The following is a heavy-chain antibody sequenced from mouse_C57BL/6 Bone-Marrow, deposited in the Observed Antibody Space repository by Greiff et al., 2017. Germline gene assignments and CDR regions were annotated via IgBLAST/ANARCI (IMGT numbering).Heavy chain of an antibody. CDR3: SRSSPHLLQVPMDY. D-gene: IGHD2-14*01. Sequence: VQLVESGAELARPGASVKLSCKASGYTFTSYGISWVKQRTGQGLAWIGEIYPRSGNTYYNEQFKGKATLTADKSSSTAYMELRSMTSEDSAVYFCSRSSPHLLQVPMDYWGQGTSVTVSS. CDR1: GYTFTSYG. V-gene: IGHV1-81*01. J-gene: IGHJ4*01. CDR2: IYPRSGNT.